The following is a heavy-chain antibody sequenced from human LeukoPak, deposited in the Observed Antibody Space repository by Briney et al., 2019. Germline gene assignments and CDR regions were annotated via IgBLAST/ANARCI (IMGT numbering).Heavy chain of an antibody. V-gene: IGHV3-53*01. CDR1: GFTFSSNY. CDR2: IYSGGST. J-gene: IGHJ4*02. Sequence: GGSLRLSCAASGFTFSSNYMSWVRQAPGKGVEGVSVIYSGGSTYYADSVKGRFTISRDNSKNTLYLQMNSLRAEDTAVYYCARDGYSYGYGDYWGQGTLVTVSS. CDR3: ARDGYSYGYGDY. D-gene: IGHD5-18*01.